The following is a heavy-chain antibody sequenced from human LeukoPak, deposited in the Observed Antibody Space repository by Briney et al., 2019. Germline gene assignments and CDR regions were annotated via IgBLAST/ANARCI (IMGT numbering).Heavy chain of an antibody. V-gene: IGHV3-30*02. D-gene: IGHD2-2*01. CDR2: IRYDGSNR. CDR3: AKSDIIVVSDAKGNWFDP. J-gene: IGHJ5*02. Sequence: GGSLRLSCGASGFTFSSYGMHWVRQAPGKGLEWVAFIRYDGSNRYYADSVRGRFTISRDNSKNTLYQQMNNLRTEDMAVYYCAKSDIIVVSDAKGNWFDPWGQGSLVTVSS. CDR1: GFTFSSYG.